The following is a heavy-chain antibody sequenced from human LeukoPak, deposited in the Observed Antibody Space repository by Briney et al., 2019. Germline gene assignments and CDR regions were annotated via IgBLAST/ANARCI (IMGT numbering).Heavy chain of an antibody. CDR2: INDVDTP. V-gene: IGHV3-53*01. CDR1: GFTVSTNH. J-gene: IGHJ4*02. Sequence: GGSLRLSCAVSGFTVSTNHMTWVRQAPGKGLEWVSAINDVDTPYYADTVRGRFTISRDGANNTLYLQMKRLRAEDTAVYYCARDMVHSSGAFDSWGQGTLVTV. D-gene: IGHD3-22*01. CDR3: ARDMVHSSGAFDS.